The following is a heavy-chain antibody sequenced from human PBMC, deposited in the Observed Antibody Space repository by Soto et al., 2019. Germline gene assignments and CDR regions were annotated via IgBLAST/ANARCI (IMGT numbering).Heavy chain of an antibody. CDR1: GYTFTSYG. Sequence: QVQLVQSGGEVKKPGASVKVSCKASGYTFTSYGISWVRQAPGQGLEWMGWISAYNGDTKYAQNLQGRVTMTTDTSTSTAYVDLRSLRSDDTAVYYCARDQGGYGNGPFYYYYGMDVWGQGTTVTVSS. D-gene: IGHD2-8*01. J-gene: IGHJ6*02. V-gene: IGHV1-18*01. CDR2: ISAYNGDT. CDR3: ARDQGGYGNGPFYYYYGMDV.